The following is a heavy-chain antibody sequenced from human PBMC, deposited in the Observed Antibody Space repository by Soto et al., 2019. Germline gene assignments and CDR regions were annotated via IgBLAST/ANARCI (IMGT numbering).Heavy chain of an antibody. V-gene: IGHV1-69*13. CDR1: GGTFSSYA. D-gene: IGHD6-6*01. Sequence: SVKVSCKASGGTFSSYAISWVRQAPGQGLEWMGGIIPIFGTANYAQKFQGRVTITADESTSTAYMELSSLRSEDTAVYYCARESPGIAARLVVPRYYYYYGMDVWGQGTTVTVSS. CDR2: IIPIFGTA. CDR3: ARESPGIAARLVVPRYYYYYGMDV. J-gene: IGHJ6*02.